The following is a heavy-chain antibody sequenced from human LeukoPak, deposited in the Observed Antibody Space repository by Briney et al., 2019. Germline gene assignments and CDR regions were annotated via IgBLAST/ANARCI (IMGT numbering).Heavy chain of an antibody. CDR1: GYIFSNYA. CDR3: ARDWGIVLPAAMGGGF. Sequence: ASVKVSCKASGYIFSNYAINWVRQARGQGLEWVGWISGYNGNTKYAQRFQGRVTMTTDTLTSTAYMELGSLRSDDTAIYYCARDWGIVLPAAMGGGFWGQGTPVTVSS. J-gene: IGHJ4*02. D-gene: IGHD2-2*01. CDR2: ISGYNGNT. V-gene: IGHV1-18*01.